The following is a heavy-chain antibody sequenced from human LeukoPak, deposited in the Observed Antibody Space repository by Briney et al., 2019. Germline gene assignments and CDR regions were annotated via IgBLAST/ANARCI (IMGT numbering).Heavy chain of an antibody. V-gene: IGHV3-30*02. CDR3: AKDEEGYLWFGELLAFDI. Sequence: GGSLRLSCAASGFTFSSYGMHWVRQPPAKGLEGVAFIRYDGSNKYYADSVKGRFTISRDNSKNTLYLQMNSLRAEDTAVYYCAKDEEGYLWFGELLAFDIWGQGTMVTVSS. J-gene: IGHJ3*02. CDR1: GFTFSSYG. D-gene: IGHD3-10*01. CDR2: IRYDGSNK.